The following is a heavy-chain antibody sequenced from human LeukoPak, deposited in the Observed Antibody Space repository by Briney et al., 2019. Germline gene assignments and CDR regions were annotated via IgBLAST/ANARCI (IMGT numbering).Heavy chain of an antibody. Sequence: SETLSLTCTVSANSISSGYYWGWIRQPPGKGLEWIGNIYQSGTTYNNPSLKSRVTISIDTSKNQFSLKLSSVTAADTAVYYCARVTSRTYEPFDFWGQGTLVTVSS. J-gene: IGHJ4*02. D-gene: IGHD1-14*01. V-gene: IGHV4-38-2*02. CDR2: IYQSGTT. CDR3: ARVTSRTYEPFDF. CDR1: ANSISSGYY.